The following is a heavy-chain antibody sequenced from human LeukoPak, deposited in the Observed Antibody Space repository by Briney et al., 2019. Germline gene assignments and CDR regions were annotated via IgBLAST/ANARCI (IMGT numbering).Heavy chain of an antibody. V-gene: IGHV3-30*02. CDR3: AKVGGSGSYYRRYFDY. D-gene: IGHD3-10*01. CDR1: GFTFSGYG. J-gene: IGHJ4*02. CDR2: IRYDGSNK. Sequence: SGGSLRLSCAASGFTFSGYGMHWVRQAPGKGLEWVAFIRYDGSNKYYADSVKGRFTISRDNSKNTLYLQMNSLRAEDTAVYYCAKVGGSGSYYRRYFDYWGQGTLVTVSS.